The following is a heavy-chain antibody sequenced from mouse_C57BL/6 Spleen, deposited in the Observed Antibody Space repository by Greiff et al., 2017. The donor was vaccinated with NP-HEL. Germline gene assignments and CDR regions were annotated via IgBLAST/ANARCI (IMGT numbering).Heavy chain of an antibody. CDR1: GYTFTSYW. D-gene: IGHD2-3*01. CDR3: ARWLLPHFSYYYAMDY. CDR2: IHPNSGST. Sequence: QVQLQQPGAELVKPGASVKLSCKASGYTFTSYWMHWVKQRPGQGLEWIGMIHPNSGSTNYNEKFKSKATLTVDKSSSTAYMQLSSLTSEDSAVYYCARWLLPHFSYYYAMDYWGQGTSVTVSS. J-gene: IGHJ4*01. V-gene: IGHV1-64*01.